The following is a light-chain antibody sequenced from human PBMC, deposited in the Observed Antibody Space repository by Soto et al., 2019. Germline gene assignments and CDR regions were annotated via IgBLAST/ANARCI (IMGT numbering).Light chain of an antibody. V-gene: IGLV1-44*01. Sequence: QSVLTQPPSASGTPGQRVTISCSGSSSNIGSNTVNWYQQLPGTAPKLLIYSNNQRPSGVPDRFSGSKSGTSASLVISGLQSEDEADYSCASXDDSPYVFGIGTKV. CDR2: SNN. J-gene: IGLJ1*01. CDR1: SSNIGSNT. CDR3: ASXDDSPYV.